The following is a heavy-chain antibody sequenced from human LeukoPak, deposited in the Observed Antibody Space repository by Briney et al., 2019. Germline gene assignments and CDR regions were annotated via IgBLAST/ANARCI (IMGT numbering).Heavy chain of an antibody. CDR3: ARQSRDGYNYKGNHFDY. J-gene: IGHJ4*02. CDR2: IYYSGST. D-gene: IGHD5-24*01. V-gene: IGHV4-39*01. CDR1: GGSISSSSYY. Sequence: PSETLSLTCTVSGGSISSSSYYWGWIRQPPGKGLEWIGSIYYSGSTYYNPSFKSRVTISVDTSKNQFSLKLSSVTAADTAVYYCARQSRDGYNYKGNHFDYWGQGTLVTVSS.